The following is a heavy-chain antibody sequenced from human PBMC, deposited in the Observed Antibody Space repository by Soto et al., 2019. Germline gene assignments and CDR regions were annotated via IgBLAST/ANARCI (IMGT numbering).Heavy chain of an antibody. CDR2: FSLSGTT. CDR1: GASITGTSY. CDR3: ARGMTPPGAPAWYYFDS. Sequence: SETLSLTCTVSGASITGTSYWSWIRQPAGKGLEWIGRFSLSGTTNYNPSFRSRVTMSADVSKNQFSLRLTSVTAADTALYYCARGMTPPGAPAWYYFDSWGQGTLVTV. D-gene: IGHD2-8*02. J-gene: IGHJ4*02. V-gene: IGHV4-4*07.